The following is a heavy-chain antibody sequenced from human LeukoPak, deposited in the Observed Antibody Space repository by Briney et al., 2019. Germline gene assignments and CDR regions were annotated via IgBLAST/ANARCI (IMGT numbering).Heavy chain of an antibody. J-gene: IGHJ4*02. CDR2: ISSSGSTI. Sequence: GGSLRLSCAASEFTFNSYEMNWVRQAPGKGLEWVSYISSSGSTIYYADSVKGRFTISRDNAKNSLYLQMNSLRVEDTAVYYCAKVAKYYYGSETYYFFEHWGQGTPVTASS. D-gene: IGHD3-10*01. V-gene: IGHV3-48*03. CDR3: AKVAKYYYGSETYYFFEH. CDR1: EFTFNSYE.